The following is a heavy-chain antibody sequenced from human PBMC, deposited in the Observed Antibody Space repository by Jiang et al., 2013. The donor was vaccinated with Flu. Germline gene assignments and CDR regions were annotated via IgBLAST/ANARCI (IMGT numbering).Heavy chain of an antibody. V-gene: IGHV4-34*01. J-gene: IGHJ6*02. Sequence: LLKPSETLFLTCEFIGGPFKAYFWSWVRQSPGKGLEWLGEINQSGNTKYNPSLRRRLTISTDASKNQFSLTLTTVTAADSGVYFCARYGYCTDGKCSRAMDVWGQGTTVTV. CDR2: INQSGNT. CDR1: GGPFKAYF. CDR3: ARYGYCTDGKCSRAMDV. D-gene: IGHD2-8*01.